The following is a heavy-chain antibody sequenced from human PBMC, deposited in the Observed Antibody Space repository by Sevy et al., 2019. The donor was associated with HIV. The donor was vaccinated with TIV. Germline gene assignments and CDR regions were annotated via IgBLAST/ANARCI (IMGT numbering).Heavy chain of an antibody. CDR2: IYTSGST. CDR3: ARIKYSSGWYGDYGTDV. V-gene: IGHV4-4*07. Sequence: SETLSLTCAVSGGSICSYYWSWIRQPAGKGLEWIGRIYTSGSTNYNPSLKSRVTMSVDTSKNQFSLKLSSVTAADTAVYYCARIKYSSGWYGDYGTDVWGQGTTVTVSS. D-gene: IGHD6-13*01. J-gene: IGHJ6*02. CDR1: GGSICSYY.